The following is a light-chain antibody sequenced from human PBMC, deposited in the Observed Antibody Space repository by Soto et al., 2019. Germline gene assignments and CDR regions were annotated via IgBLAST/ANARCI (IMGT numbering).Light chain of an antibody. J-gene: IGLJ2*01. CDR2: DVS. Sequence: QSVLTQPASVSGSPGQSITISCTGTSSDVGAYNYVSWYQQHPGKAPKLMIYDVSNRPSGVSNRFSGSKSGNTASLTISGLQAEDEADYYCSSYTSISTLVFGGGTKLTVL. V-gene: IGLV2-14*01. CDR3: SSYTSISTLV. CDR1: SSDVGAYNY.